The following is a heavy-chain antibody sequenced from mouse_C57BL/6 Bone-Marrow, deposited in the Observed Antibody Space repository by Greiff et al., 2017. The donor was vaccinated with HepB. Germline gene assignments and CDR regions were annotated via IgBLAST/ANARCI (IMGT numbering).Heavy chain of an antibody. J-gene: IGHJ3*01. CDR1: GYTFTSYG. CDR2: IYPRSGNT. V-gene: IGHV1-81*01. D-gene: IGHD2-4*01. Sequence: VQLQQSGAELARPGASVKLSCKASGYTFTSYGISWVKQRTGQGLEWIGEIYPRSGNTYYNEKFKGKATLTADKSSSTAYMELRSLTSEYSAVYFCARGDDYISSWFAYWGQGTLVTVSA. CDR3: ARGDDYISSWFAY.